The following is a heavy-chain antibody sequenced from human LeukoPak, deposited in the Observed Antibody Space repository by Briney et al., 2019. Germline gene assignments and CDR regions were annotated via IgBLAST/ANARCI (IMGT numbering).Heavy chain of an antibody. CDR3: ARTHCSSTSCPLWVFDY. D-gene: IGHD2-2*01. CDR1: GFTFSRYG. Sequence: GRSLRLSCVASGFTFSRYGMHWVRQAPGKGLERVAVIWYDGSNKYYADSVKGRFTTSRDNSKNTLYLQMNSLRAEDTAVYYCARTHCSSTSCPLWVFDYWGQGTLVTVSS. J-gene: IGHJ4*02. V-gene: IGHV3-33*01. CDR2: IWYDGSNK.